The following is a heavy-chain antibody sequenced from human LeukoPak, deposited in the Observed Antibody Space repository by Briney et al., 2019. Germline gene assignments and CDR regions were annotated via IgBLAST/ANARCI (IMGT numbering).Heavy chain of an antibody. V-gene: IGHV4-4*09. D-gene: IGHD1-7*01. CDR3: AGRGTGTTSPFDY. CDR1: VGSISSYY. Sequence: PSETLSLTCTVSVGSISSYYWSWIRQPPGKGLEWIGYIYTSGSTDYNPSLKSRVTISVYTSKNQFSLKLSSVTAADTAVYYCAGRGTGTTSPFDYWGQGTLVTVSS. CDR2: IYTSGST. J-gene: IGHJ4*02.